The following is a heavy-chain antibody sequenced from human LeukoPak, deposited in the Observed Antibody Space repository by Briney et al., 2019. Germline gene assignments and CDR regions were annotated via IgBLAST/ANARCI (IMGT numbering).Heavy chain of an antibody. CDR2: IRYDGSNK. Sequence: GESLRLSCAASGSTFSSYGMHWVRQAPGKGLEWVAFIRYDGSNKYYADSVKGRFTISRDNSKNTLYLQMNSLRAEDTAVYYCAKDWEGYCSSTSCSPDWGQGTLVTVSS. CDR1: GSTFSSYG. J-gene: IGHJ4*02. CDR3: AKDWEGYCSSTSCSPD. D-gene: IGHD2-2*01. V-gene: IGHV3-30*02.